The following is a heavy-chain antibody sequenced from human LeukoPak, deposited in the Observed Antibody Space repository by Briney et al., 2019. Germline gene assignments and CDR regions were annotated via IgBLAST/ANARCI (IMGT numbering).Heavy chain of an antibody. CDR2: ISSSSSYI. CDR1: GFTFSSYN. Sequence: GGSLRLSCAASGFTFSSYNMNWVRLAPGKGLEWVSSISSSSSYIYYADSVKGRFTISRDNAKNSLYLQMNSLRAEDTAVYYCARGGILYDSSGYPWFYWGQGTLVTVSS. V-gene: IGHV3-21*01. J-gene: IGHJ4*02. D-gene: IGHD3-22*01. CDR3: ARGGILYDSSGYPWFY.